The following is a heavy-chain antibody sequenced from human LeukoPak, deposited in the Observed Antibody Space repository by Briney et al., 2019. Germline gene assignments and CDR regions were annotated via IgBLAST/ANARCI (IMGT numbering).Heavy chain of an antibody. D-gene: IGHD4-23*01. V-gene: IGHV3-74*01. CDR1: GFTFSSYW. Sequence: GGSLRLSCAVSGFTFSSYWMHWVRQAPGKGLVWVSRIDRDGSRINYADSVKGRFTISRDNGKNTLFLQMNSLRAEDAAVYYCVRGNGYGGPHYWGREPWSPSPQ. CDR2: IDRDGSRI. CDR3: VRGNGYGGPHY. J-gene: IGHJ4*02.